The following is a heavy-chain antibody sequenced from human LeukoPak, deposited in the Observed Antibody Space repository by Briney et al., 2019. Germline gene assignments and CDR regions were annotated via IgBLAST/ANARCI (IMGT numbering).Heavy chain of an antibody. V-gene: IGHV3-30-3*01. CDR1: GFTFSAYA. Sequence: GESLRLSCAASGFTFSAYAMHWVRQAPGKGLEWVAVASYDGTNKYYADSVKGRFTISRDNSKSTLYLQMNSMRAEDTAVYYCASWAGNTQSDSWSGPFDYWGQGTLVTVSS. J-gene: IGHJ4*02. CDR3: ASWAGNTQSDSWSGPFDY. CDR2: ASYDGTNK. D-gene: IGHD3-3*01.